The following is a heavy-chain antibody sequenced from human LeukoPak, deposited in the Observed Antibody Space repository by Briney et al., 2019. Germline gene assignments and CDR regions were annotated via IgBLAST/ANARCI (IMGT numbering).Heavy chain of an antibody. J-gene: IGHJ4*02. D-gene: IGHD1-1*01. CDR1: GGSISSYY. V-gene: IGHV4-59*01. Sequence: PSETLSLTCTVSGGSISSYYWSWFRQPPGKGLEWIGDIYYSGSTNYNPALKSRVTISVDTSKNQLSLKLSSVTAADTAVYYCARWNEGFDYWGQGTLVTVSS. CDR3: ARWNEGFDY. CDR2: IYYSGST.